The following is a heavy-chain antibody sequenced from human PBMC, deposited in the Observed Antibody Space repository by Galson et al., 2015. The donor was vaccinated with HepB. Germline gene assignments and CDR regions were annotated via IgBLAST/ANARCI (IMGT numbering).Heavy chain of an antibody. J-gene: IGHJ3*02. CDR1: GFTFSSYW. CDR3: ASMQLPADAFDI. D-gene: IGHD2-2*01. V-gene: IGHV3-7*03. Sequence: SLRLSCAASGFTFSSYWMSWVRQAPGKGLEWVANIKQDGSEKYYVDSVKGRFTISRDNAKNSLYLQMNSLRAEDTAVYYCASMQLPADAFDIWGQGTMVTVSS. CDR2: IKQDGSEK.